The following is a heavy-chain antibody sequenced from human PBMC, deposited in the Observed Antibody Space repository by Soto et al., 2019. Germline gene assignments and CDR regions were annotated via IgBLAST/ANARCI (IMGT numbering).Heavy chain of an antibody. J-gene: IGHJ4*02. CDR1: GYTFTSYG. CDR2: ISAYNGNT. V-gene: IGHV1-18*01. CDR3: AVYYYDSLFDY. Sequence: QVQLVQSGAEVKKPGASVKVSCKASGYTFTSYGISWVRQAPGQGLEWMGWISAYNGNTNYAQKLQGXXTXTXXTSTSTAYVELRSLRSDDTAVYYCAVYYYDSLFDYWGQGTLVTVSS. D-gene: IGHD3-22*01.